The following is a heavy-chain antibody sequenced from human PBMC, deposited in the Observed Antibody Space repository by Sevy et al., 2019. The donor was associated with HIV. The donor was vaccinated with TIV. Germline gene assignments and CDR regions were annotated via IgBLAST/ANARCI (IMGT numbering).Heavy chain of an antibody. V-gene: IGHV1-18*01. CDR3: ARRIYYDSSAYYWWFDP. D-gene: IGHD3-22*01. J-gene: IGHJ5*02. CDR2: ISTHNGDT. CDR1: GYTFTNYG. Sequence: ASVKVSCKASGYTFTNYGISWVRQAPGQGLEWMGWISTHNGDTNYAQTLQGRVTMTTDTSTSTAYMELRSLRSDDTAVYYCARRIYYDSSAYYWWFDPWGQGTLGTVSS.